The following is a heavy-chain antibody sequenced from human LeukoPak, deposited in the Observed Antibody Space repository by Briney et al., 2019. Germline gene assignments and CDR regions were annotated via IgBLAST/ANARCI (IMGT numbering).Heavy chain of an antibody. Sequence: ASVKVSCKASGYTFTSYDINWVRQATGQGLEWMGWMNPNSGNTGYAQKFQGRVTMTRNTSISTAYMELSSLRSEDTAVYCCARVKVVRGVITYYYYGMDVWGQGTTVTVSS. D-gene: IGHD3-10*01. CDR2: MNPNSGNT. J-gene: IGHJ6*02. V-gene: IGHV1-8*01. CDR3: ARVKVVRGVITYYYYGMDV. CDR1: GYTFTSYD.